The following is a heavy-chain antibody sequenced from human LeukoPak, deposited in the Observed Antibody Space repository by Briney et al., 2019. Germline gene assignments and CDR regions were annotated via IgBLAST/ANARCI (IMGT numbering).Heavy chain of an antibody. J-gene: IGHJ3*02. V-gene: IGHV4-59*01. CDR2: IYYSGST. CDR3: ARAGGGSGNAFDI. D-gene: IGHD3-10*01. Sequence: SETLSLTCTVSGGSISSYYWSWIRQPPGKGLEWIGYIYYSGSTSYNPSLKSRVTISVDTSKNQFSLKLSSVTAADTAVYYCARAGGGSGNAFDIWGQGTMVTVSS. CDR1: GGSISSYY.